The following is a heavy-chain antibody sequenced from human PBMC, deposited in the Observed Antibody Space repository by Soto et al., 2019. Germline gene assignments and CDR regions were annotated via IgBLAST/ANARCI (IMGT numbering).Heavy chain of an antibody. J-gene: IGHJ6*02. CDR3: ARVLAYYYYYGMDV. Sequence: SETLSLTCTVSGGSISSGDYYWSWIRQPPGKGLEWIGYIYYSGSTYYNPSLKSRVTISVDTSKNQFSLKLSSVTAADTAVYYCARVLAYYYYYGMDVWGQGTKVTVSS. V-gene: IGHV4-30-4*01. CDR1: GGSISSGDYY. CDR2: IYYSGST.